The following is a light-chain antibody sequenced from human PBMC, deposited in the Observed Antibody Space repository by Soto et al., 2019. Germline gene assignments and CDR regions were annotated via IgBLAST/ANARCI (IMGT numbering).Light chain of an antibody. CDR2: EVS. V-gene: IGLV2-8*01. CDR1: SSDVGGYNY. J-gene: IGLJ2*01. Sequence: QSALTQPPCASGSHGQSVTISCTGTSSDVGGYNYVSWYQQHPGKAPKLMISEVSKRPSGVPDRFSGSKSGNTASLTVSGLQAEDEADYYCSSFAGNNNLVFGGGTKLTAL. CDR3: SSFAGNNNLV.